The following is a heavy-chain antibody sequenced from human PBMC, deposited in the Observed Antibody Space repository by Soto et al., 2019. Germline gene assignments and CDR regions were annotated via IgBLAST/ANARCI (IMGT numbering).Heavy chain of an antibody. CDR2: IIPIFGTA. CDR1: GGTFSSYA. D-gene: IGHD6-6*01. CDR3: ARPGIAARRRVDYYYYGMDV. V-gene: IGHV1-69*01. J-gene: IGHJ6*02. Sequence: QVQLVQSGAEVKKPGSSVKVSCKASGGTFSSYAISWVRQAPGQGREWMGGIIPIFGTANYAQKFQGRVTITADESKSPAYMELSSLRSEDTAVYYCARPGIAARRRVDYYYYGMDVWGQGTTVTVS.